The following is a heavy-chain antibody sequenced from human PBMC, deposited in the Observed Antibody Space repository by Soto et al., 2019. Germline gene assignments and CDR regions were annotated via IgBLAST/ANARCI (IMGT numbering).Heavy chain of an antibody. V-gene: IGHV3-30*04. CDR2: ILNDGSNK. D-gene: IGHD3-10*02. CDR3: TRGCDAYDWGDVVDI. Sequence: QVQLLESGGGVVQPGRSLRLSCAASGFTFNNYAMHWVRQAPGKGLEWVADILNDGSNKNYADSVKGRFIISRDNSQNTVYLQMNSLRLEDTSLYYCTRGCDAYDWGDVVDIWGQGTMVIVSS. J-gene: IGHJ3*02. CDR1: GFTFNNYA.